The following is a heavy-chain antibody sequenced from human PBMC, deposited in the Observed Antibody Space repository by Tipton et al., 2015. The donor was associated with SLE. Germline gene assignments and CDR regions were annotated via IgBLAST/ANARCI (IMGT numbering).Heavy chain of an antibody. CDR3: ASQGYSSSY. CDR1: GGSISSSSYY. CDR2: IYYSGST. V-gene: IGHV4-39*07. Sequence: TLSLTCTVSGGSISSSSYYWGWIRQPPGKGLGWIGSIYYSGSTYYNPSPKSRVTISVDTSKNQFSLKLSSVTAADTAVYYCASQGYSSSYWGQGTLVTVSS. J-gene: IGHJ4*02. D-gene: IGHD6-6*01.